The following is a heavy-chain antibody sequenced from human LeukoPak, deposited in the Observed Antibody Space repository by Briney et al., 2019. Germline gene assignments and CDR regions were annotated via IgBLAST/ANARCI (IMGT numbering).Heavy chain of an antibody. CDR2: INHSGST. CDR1: RGSFSGYY. CDR3: ARVSPGEDFDY. Sequence: SETLSLTCAVYRGSFSGYYWSWIRQPPGKGLEWIGEINHSGSTNYNPSLKSRVTISVDTSKNQFSLKLSSVTAADTAVYYCARVSPGEDFDYWGQGTLVTVSS. V-gene: IGHV4-34*01. D-gene: IGHD2-2*01. J-gene: IGHJ4*02.